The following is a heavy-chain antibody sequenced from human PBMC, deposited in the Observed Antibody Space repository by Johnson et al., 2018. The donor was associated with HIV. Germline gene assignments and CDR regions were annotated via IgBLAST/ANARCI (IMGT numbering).Heavy chain of an antibody. Sequence: QVQLVESGGGVVQPGGSLRLSCAASGFTFSDYYMSWIRQAPGKGLEWVSYISSGGNSIYYADSVKGRFTISRDNAKNSLYLQMNSLRAEDTAVYYCARGIAARWRALDAFDIWGQGTMVTVSS. J-gene: IGHJ3*02. CDR3: ARGIAARWRALDAFDI. V-gene: IGHV3-11*01. CDR2: ISSGGNSI. CDR1: GFTFSDYY. D-gene: IGHD6-6*01.